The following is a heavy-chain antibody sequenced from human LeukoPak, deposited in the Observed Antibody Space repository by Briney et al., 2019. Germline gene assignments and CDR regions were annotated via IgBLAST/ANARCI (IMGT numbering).Heavy chain of an antibody. CDR3: TTGLGITMAGDAFDI. CDR1: GFTFSSYE. V-gene: IGHV3-15*01. CDR2: IKSKTDGGTT. J-gene: IGHJ3*02. D-gene: IGHD3-10*01. Sequence: PGGSLRLSCAASGFTFSSYEMNWVRQAPGKGLEWVGRIKSKTDGGTTDYAAPVKGRFTISRDDSKNTLYLQMNSLKTEDTAVYYCTTGLGITMAGDAFDIWGQGTMVTVSS.